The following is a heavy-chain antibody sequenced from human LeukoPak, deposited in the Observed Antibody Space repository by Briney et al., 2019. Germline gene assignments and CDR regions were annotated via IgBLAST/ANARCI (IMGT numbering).Heavy chain of an antibody. V-gene: IGHV3-23*01. J-gene: IGHJ6*03. Sequence: GGSLRLSCAASGFTFSSYAMSWVRQAPGKGLEWVSAISGSGGSTYYADSVKGRFTISRDNSKNTLYLQMNSLRAEDTAVYYCARVGYCSSTSCYRGGSYRPPGPDYYYYYYMDVWGKGTTVTVSS. D-gene: IGHD2-2*02. CDR1: GFTFSSYA. CDR3: ARVGYCSSTSCYRGGSYRPPGPDYYYYYYMDV. CDR2: ISGSGGST.